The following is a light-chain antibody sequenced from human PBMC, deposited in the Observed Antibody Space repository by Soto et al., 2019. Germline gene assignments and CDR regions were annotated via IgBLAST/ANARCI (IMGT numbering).Light chain of an antibody. CDR2: DTS. V-gene: IGLV7-46*01. J-gene: IGLJ2*01. CDR3: LLYYGGVRL. CDR1: SGVVTSGHY. Sequence: QAVVTQEPSLTVSPGGTVTLTCDSSSGVVTSGHYPYWFQQKPGQAPRTLIYDTSNKHSWTPARFSGSLLGGKAALTLSGAQPEDEADYYCLLYYGGVRLFGGGTKLTVL.